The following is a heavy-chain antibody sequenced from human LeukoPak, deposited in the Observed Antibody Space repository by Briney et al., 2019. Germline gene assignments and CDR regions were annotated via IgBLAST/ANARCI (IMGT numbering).Heavy chain of an antibody. CDR1: GFTFSSYS. Sequence: GGSLRLSCAASGFTFSSYSMNWVRQAPGKGLEWVSSISSSSGYIYYADSVKGRSTISRDNAKKSLYLQMNSLRAEDTAVYYCAREENYKVDYRGQGTLVTVSS. D-gene: IGHD1-7*01. CDR2: ISSSSGYI. CDR3: AREENYKVDY. V-gene: IGHV3-21*01. J-gene: IGHJ4*02.